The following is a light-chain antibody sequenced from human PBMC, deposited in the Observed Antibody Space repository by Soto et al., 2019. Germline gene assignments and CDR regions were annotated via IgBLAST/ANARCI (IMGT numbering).Light chain of an antibody. V-gene: IGKV3-20*01. CDR2: GAS. CDR3: QQYGSSPIFN. J-gene: IGKJ3*01. Sequence: EIVLTQSPGTLSLSPGERATLSCRASQSVSSSYLAWYQQKPGQAPRLLIYGASSRVTGIPDRFSGSGSGTDFTLAILRLEPEYFAVYYCQQYGSSPIFNFGPGTKVAI. CDR1: QSVSSSY.